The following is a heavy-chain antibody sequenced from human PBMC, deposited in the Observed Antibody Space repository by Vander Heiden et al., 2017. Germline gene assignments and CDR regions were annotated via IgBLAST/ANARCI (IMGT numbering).Heavy chain of an antibody. J-gene: IGHJ6*02. CDR2: IWYDGSNK. CDR1: GFPFSSYG. D-gene: IGHD3-10*01. CDR3: ARDLGSIWFGEFYGMDV. V-gene: IGHV3-33*01. Sequence: QVQLVESGGGVVQPGRSLRLSCAASGFPFSSYGMHWVRQAPGKGLEWVAVIWYDGSNKYYADSVKGRVTISRDNSKNTLYLQMNSLRAEDTAVYYCARDLGSIWFGEFYGMDVWGQGTTVTVSS.